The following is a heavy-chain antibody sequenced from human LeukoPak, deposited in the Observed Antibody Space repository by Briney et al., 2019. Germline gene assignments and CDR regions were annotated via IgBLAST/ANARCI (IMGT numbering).Heavy chain of an antibody. CDR2: ISDSSSTM. CDR3: ARGTIGFY. CDR1: GFTFSNYN. V-gene: IGHV3-48*04. Sequence: GGPLRLSCAASGFTFSNYNMNWVRQAPGKGLEWVSYISDSSSTMYYTDSVKGRFTISRDNAKNSLYLQMNSLRAEDTAVYYCARGTIGFYWGQGTLVTVSS. D-gene: IGHD1-1*01. J-gene: IGHJ4*02.